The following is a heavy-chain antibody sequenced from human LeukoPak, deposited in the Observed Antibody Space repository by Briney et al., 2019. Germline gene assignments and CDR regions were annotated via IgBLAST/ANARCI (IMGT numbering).Heavy chain of an antibody. V-gene: IGHV3-23*01. CDR3: AKWGTLWFGELFRENWFDP. CDR2: ISGSGGST. CDR1: GFTFSSYA. Sequence: GGSLRLSCAASGFTFSSYAMSWVRQAPGKGLEWVSAISGSGGSTYYADSVKGRFTISRDNSKNTLYLQMNSLRAEDTAVYYCAKWGTLWFGELFRENWFDPWGQGTLVTVSS. D-gene: IGHD3-10*01. J-gene: IGHJ5*02.